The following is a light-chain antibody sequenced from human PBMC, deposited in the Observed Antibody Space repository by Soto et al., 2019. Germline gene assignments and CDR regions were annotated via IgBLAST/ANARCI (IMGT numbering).Light chain of an antibody. CDR2: DAS. CDR1: QSVSSY. V-gene: IGKV3-11*01. CDR3: QQRSNWPTIT. J-gene: IGKJ5*01. Sequence: EIVFTQSPATLSLSPGERSTLSCRASQSVSSYLACYAQKPGQAPRLLIYDASNRANGIPARFSGSGSGTDLTLTISSLEPEDFSVYYCQQRSNWPTITFGQGTRLEIK.